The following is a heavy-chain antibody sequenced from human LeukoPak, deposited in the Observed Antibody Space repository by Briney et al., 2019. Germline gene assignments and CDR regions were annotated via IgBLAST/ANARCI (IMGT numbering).Heavy chain of an antibody. J-gene: IGHJ4*02. V-gene: IGHV4-34*01. CDR3: ARGMIGEGNIVVVPAAIADRNYYFDY. CDR1: GGSFSGYY. D-gene: IGHD2-2*01. Sequence: SETLSLTCAVYGGSFSGYYWSWIRQPPGKGLEWIGEINHSGSTNYNPSLKSRVTISVDTSKNQFSLKLSSVTAADTAVYYCARGMIGEGNIVVVPAAIADRNYYFDYWGQGTLVTVSS. CDR2: INHSGST.